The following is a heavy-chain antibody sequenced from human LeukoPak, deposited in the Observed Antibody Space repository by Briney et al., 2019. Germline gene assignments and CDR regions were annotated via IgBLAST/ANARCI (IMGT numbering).Heavy chain of an antibody. J-gene: IGHJ4*02. CDR1: GGSISSYY. Sequence: SETLSLTCTVSGGSISSYYWSWIRQPPGKGLEWIGYIYYSGSTNYNPSLKSRVTISVDTSKNQFSLKLSSVTAADTAVYYCARDAAAGYSLAYWGQGTLVTVSS. D-gene: IGHD6-13*01. V-gene: IGHV4-59*12. CDR3: ARDAAAGYSLAY. CDR2: IYYSGST.